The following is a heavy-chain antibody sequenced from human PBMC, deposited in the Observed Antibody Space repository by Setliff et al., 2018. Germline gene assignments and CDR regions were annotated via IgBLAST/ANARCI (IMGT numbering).Heavy chain of an antibody. J-gene: IGHJ3*02. V-gene: IGHV3-20*01. CDR2: INWNGGST. CDR1: GFTFDDYG. Sequence: GESLRLSCAASGFTFDDYGMSWVRQAPGKGLEWVSGINWNGGSTGYADSVKGRFTISRDNAKNSLYLQMNSLRAEDTALYHCARDDGSGWYFDAFDIWGQGTMVTVS. D-gene: IGHD6-19*01. CDR3: ARDDGSGWYFDAFDI.